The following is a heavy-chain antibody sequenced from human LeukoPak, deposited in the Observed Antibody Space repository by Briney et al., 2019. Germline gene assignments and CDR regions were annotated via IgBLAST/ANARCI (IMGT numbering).Heavy chain of an antibody. CDR2: IYTSGST. CDR3: ARLVATIPYFDY. V-gene: IGHV4-4*09. Sequence: LETLSLTCTVSGGSISSYYWSWIRQPPGKGLEWIGYIYTSGSTNYNPSLKSRVTISVDTSKNQFSLKLSSVTAADTAVYYCARLVATIPYFDYWGQGTLVTVSS. CDR1: GGSISSYY. D-gene: IGHD5-12*01. J-gene: IGHJ4*02.